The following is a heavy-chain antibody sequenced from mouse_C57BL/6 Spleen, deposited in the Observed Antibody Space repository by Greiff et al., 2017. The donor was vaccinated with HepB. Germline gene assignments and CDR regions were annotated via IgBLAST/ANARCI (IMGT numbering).Heavy chain of an antibody. CDR2: IDPENGNT. Sequence: VQLKESVAELVRPGASVKLSCTASGFNIKNTYMHWVKQRPEKGLEWIGRIDPENGNTKYAQKFQGKATITADTSSSTAYLQLSSLTSEDTAIYYCAIRFITTVVTPYFDYWGQGTTLTVSS. CDR1: GFNIKNTY. CDR3: AIRFITTVVTPYFDY. V-gene: IGHV14-3*01. J-gene: IGHJ2*01. D-gene: IGHD1-1*01.